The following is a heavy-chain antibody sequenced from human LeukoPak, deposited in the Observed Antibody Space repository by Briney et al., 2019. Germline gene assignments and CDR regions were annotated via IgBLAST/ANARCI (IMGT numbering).Heavy chain of an antibody. CDR3: AKDYGDYPKRFDY. CDR1: GFTFDDYA. V-gene: IGHV3-9*01. CDR2: ISWNSGSI. D-gene: IGHD4-17*01. Sequence: PGRSLRLSCAASGFTFDDYAMHWVRQAPGEGLEWVSGISWNSGSIGYADSVKGRFTISRDNAKNSLYLQMNSLRAEDTALYYCAKDYGDYPKRFDYWGQGTLVTVSS. J-gene: IGHJ4*02.